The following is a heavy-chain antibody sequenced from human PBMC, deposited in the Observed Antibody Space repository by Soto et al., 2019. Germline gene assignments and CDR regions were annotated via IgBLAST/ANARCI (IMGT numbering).Heavy chain of an antibody. V-gene: IGHV3-23*01. Sequence: EVQLLESGGGLVQPGGSLRLSCAASGFTFSNYAVTWVRQAPGKGLEWVSTISGSGGSTDYAESVKGRFTISRDNSKNTLYLQMNSLRAEDTAVYYCAKDQGSSWYEIDYWGQGTLVTVSS. CDR3: AKDQGSSWYEIDY. CDR2: ISGSGGST. J-gene: IGHJ4*02. D-gene: IGHD6-13*01. CDR1: GFTFSNYA.